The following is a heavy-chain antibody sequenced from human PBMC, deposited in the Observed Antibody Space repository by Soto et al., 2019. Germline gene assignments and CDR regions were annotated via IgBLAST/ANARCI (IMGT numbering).Heavy chain of an antibody. Sequence: QVQLQESGPGLVKPSGTLSLTCADSGGSISSTNWWNWVRQPPGKGLEWIGEIDHSGSTNYNPSLKSRVTMSVDKPKNQFSLKLSSVTAADTAVYYCVRDSGNGWKDYWGQGTLVTVSS. V-gene: IGHV4-4*02. CDR2: IDHSGST. D-gene: IGHD6-19*01. J-gene: IGHJ4*02. CDR3: VRDSGNGWKDY. CDR1: GGSISSTNW.